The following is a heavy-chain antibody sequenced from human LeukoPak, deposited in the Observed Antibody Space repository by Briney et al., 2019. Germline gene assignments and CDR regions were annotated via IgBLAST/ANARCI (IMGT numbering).Heavy chain of an antibody. CDR2: ISGSGGST. J-gene: IGHJ3*02. Sequence: GGSLRLSCAASGFTFSSYAMSWVRQAPGKGLEWVSAISGSGGSTYYADSVKGRFTISRDNSKNTLYLQMNSLRAEDTAVYYCATSIAAAGTGIAAFDIWGQGTMATVSS. CDR1: GFTFSSYA. V-gene: IGHV3-23*01. D-gene: IGHD6-13*01. CDR3: ATSIAAAGTGIAAFDI.